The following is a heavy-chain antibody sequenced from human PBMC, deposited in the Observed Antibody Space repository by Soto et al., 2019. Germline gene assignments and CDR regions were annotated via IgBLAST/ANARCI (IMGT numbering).Heavy chain of an antibody. D-gene: IGHD2-15*01. CDR1: GFTFSSYA. CDR2: ISVSSGIT. Sequence: EVQLLESGGGLVQPGGSLRLSCAASGFTFSSYAMSWVRQAPGRRLEWVAAISVSSGITYYADSVKGRFTISRDNSKNTRYLQMNSLGAEDTAVYYCAKVKRGGVVVVTAILVIAWGQGALVTGSS. J-gene: IGHJ5*02. CDR3: AKVKRGGVVVVTAILVIA. V-gene: IGHV3-23*01.